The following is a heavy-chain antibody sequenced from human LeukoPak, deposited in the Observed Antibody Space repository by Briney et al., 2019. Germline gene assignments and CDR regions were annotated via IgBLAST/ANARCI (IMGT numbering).Heavy chain of an antibody. V-gene: IGHV4-30-2*01. J-gene: IGHJ4*02. Sequence: PSQTLSLTCAVSGGSISSGGYSWSWIRQPPGKGLEWIGYIYHSGSTYYNPSLKSRVTISVDTSKNQFSLKLSSVTAADTAVYYCARAAYYDILTGYDYWGQGTLVTVSS. D-gene: IGHD3-9*01. CDR1: GGSISSGGYS. CDR3: ARAAYYDILTGYDY. CDR2: IYHSGST.